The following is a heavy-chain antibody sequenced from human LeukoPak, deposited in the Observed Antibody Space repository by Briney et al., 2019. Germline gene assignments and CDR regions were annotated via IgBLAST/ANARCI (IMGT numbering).Heavy chain of an antibody. D-gene: IGHD3-22*01. CDR2: ISGSGGST. Sequence: GSLRLSCAASGFTFSSYAMSWVRQAPGKGLEWVSAISGSGGSTYYADSVKGRFTISRDNSKNTLYLQMNSLRAEDTAVYYCARGTVIVGAFDIWGQGAMVTVSS. V-gene: IGHV3-23*01. CDR3: ARGTVIVGAFDI. J-gene: IGHJ3*02. CDR1: GFTFSSYA.